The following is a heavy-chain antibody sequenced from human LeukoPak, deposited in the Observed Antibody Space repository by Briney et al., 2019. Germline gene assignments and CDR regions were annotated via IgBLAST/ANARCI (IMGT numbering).Heavy chain of an antibody. D-gene: IGHD3-3*01. CDR1: GYTFTGYY. Sequence: GASVKVSYKASGYTFTGYYMHWVRQAPGQGLEWMGWINPNGGGTNYAQKFQGRVTMTRDTSISTAYMELSRLRSDDTAVYYCARVKYYDFWSGSAEDLYYFDYWGQGTLVTVSS. J-gene: IGHJ4*02. CDR2: INPNGGGT. V-gene: IGHV1-2*02. CDR3: ARVKYYDFWSGSAEDLYYFDY.